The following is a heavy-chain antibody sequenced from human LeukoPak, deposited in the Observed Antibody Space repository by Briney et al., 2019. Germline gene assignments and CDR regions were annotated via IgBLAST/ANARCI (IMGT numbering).Heavy chain of an antibody. CDR3: ARGESRDYFDY. V-gene: IGHV3-21*01. CDR2: ISSSSRYI. Sequence: GGSLRLSCAASGFTFSSYSMNWVRQAPGKGLEWVSSISSSSRYIYYADSVKGRFTISRDNAKNSLYLQMNSLRAEDTAVYYCARGESRDYFDYWGQGTLVTVSS. J-gene: IGHJ4*02. CDR1: GFTFSSYS.